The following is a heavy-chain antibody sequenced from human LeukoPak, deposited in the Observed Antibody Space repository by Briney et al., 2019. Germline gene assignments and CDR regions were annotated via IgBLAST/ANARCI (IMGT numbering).Heavy chain of an antibody. D-gene: IGHD5-24*01. J-gene: IGHJ4*02. Sequence: SETLSLTCTVSGGSISSSSYYWGWIRQPPGKGLEWIGSIYYSGSTYYNPSLKGRVTISVDTSKNQFSLKLSSVTAADTAVYYCARLAMRDGYSIIFDHWGQGTLVSVSS. CDR1: GGSISSSSYY. CDR2: IYYSGST. V-gene: IGHV4-39*01. CDR3: ARLAMRDGYSIIFDH.